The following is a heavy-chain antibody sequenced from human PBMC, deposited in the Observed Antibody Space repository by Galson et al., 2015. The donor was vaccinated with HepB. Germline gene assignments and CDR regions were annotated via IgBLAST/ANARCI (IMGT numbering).Heavy chain of an antibody. Sequence: SVKVSCKASGGTFSSYAISWVRQAPGQGLEWVGGSSPIFSPANYAQKFRGRLTITADESTSTAYMELGSLSSEDTAVYYCARPPDIVVKPAAKRWDYYYGMDVWGQGTTVTVAS. CDR1: GGTFSSYA. D-gene: IGHD2-2*01. CDR3: ARPPDIVVKPAAKRWDYYYGMDV. CDR2: SSPIFSPA. V-gene: IGHV1-69*13. J-gene: IGHJ6*02.